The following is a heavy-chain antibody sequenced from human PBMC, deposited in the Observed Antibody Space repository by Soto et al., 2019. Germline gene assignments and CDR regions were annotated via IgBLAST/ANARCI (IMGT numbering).Heavy chain of an antibody. Sequence: QLQLQESGPGLLEPSQTLSLTCTVYGGSISSGDYYCSWIHQTPGKGLAWIGYIYYSGSTYYNPSLKSRVTISVDTSKNQFSMKLSSVTAADTAVYYCVRGDSGYDHWGQGTMVTVSS. CDR1: GGSISSGDYY. J-gene: IGHJ5*02. D-gene: IGHD5-12*01. V-gene: IGHV4-30-4*01. CDR2: IYYSGST. CDR3: VRGDSGYDH.